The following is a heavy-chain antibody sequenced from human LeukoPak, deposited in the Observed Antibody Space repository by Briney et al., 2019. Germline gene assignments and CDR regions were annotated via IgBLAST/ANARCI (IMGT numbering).Heavy chain of an antibody. CDR3: ASDLGATRYFDY. Sequence: GGSLRLSCAASGFTFSSYAMHWVRRAPGKGLEWVAVISYDGSNKYYADSVKGRFTISRDNSKNTLYLQMNSLRAEDTAVYYCASDLGATRYFDYWGQGTLVTVSS. J-gene: IGHJ4*02. V-gene: IGHV3-30*04. CDR2: ISYDGSNK. D-gene: IGHD3-16*01. CDR1: GFTFSSYA.